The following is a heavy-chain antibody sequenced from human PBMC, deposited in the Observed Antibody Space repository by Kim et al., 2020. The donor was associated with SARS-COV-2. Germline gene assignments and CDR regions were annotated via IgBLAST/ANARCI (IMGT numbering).Heavy chain of an antibody. J-gene: IGHJ4*02. Sequence: SVKVSCKASGGTFSSYAISWVRQAPGQGLEWMGGIIPIFGTANYAQKFQGRVTITADESTSTAYMELSSLRSEDTAVYYCARGGGYCSSTSCFRYYFDYWGQGTLVTVSS. V-gene: IGHV1-69*13. CDR2: IIPIFGTA. CDR1: GGTFSSYA. D-gene: IGHD2-2*01. CDR3: ARGGGYCSSTSCFRYYFDY.